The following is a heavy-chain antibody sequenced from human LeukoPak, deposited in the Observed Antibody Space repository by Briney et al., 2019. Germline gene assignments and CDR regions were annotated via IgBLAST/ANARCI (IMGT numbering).Heavy chain of an antibody. Sequence: PGGSLRLSCAAPGFTFSSYAMSWVRQAPGKGLEWVSCISGSGYNTYYADSVKGRFTISRGNSKNTLYLQMNSLRAEDTAVYYCAKDERLDSNYYYYHMDVWGKGTTVTVSS. V-gene: IGHV3-23*01. D-gene: IGHD6-25*01. CDR1: GFTFSSYA. CDR2: ISGSGYNT. J-gene: IGHJ6*03. CDR3: AKDERLDSNYYYYHMDV.